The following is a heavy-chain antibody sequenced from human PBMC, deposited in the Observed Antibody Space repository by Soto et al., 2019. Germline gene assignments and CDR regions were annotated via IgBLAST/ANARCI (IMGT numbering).Heavy chain of an antibody. J-gene: IGHJ3*02. Sequence: SLRLTCAASGLTFSSYAIHWLCLAPYKGPVWVAVISYEGSNKYYAGSGKGRFTSSMRNSKNTLYLQMISLIAEDPAVYYGARVIASAFDIWGQVTMVTVSS. CDR1: GLTFSSYA. CDR3: ARVIASAFDI. V-gene: IGHV3-30-3*01. CDR2: ISYEGSNK. D-gene: IGHD3-22*01.